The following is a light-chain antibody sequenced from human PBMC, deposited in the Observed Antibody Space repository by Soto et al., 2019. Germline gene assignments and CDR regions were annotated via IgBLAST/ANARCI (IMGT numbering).Light chain of an antibody. CDR1: QIVSTNY. CDR2: CAA. CDR3: QCYDDPSRT. J-gene: IGKJ1*01. Sequence: ETVLTQSPGTLSLSPGERATLSCRASQIVSTNYLAGYQQKPGQAPRLLIYCAANRATGIPDRFSGSGSGTDFTLTIIRREPDDVAVYYCQCYDDPSRTFGQGTKVDIK. V-gene: IGKV3-20*01.